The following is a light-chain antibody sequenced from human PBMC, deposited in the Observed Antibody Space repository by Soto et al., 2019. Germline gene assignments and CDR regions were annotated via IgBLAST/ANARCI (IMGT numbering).Light chain of an antibody. V-gene: IGKV3-20*01. CDR2: DAS. Sequence: EIVLTQSPDTLSLSPGEGATLSCRASQSVRSNYLAWYQQKPGQAPRFLIYDASSRATGIPDRFSGSGSGTDFTLTISRLEPEDFAVYYCQQYGSSPLTFGGGTKVDI. CDR1: QSVRSNY. CDR3: QQYGSSPLT. J-gene: IGKJ4*01.